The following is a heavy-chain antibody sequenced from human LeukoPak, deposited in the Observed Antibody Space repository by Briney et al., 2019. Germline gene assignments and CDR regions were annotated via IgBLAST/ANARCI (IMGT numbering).Heavy chain of an antibody. J-gene: IGHJ4*02. CDR3: ATSKYSGSY. CDR2: ISGSGGRI. D-gene: IGHD1-26*01. V-gene: IGHV3-23*01. CDR1: GFTFSSYA. Sequence: PGGSLRLSCAASGFTFSSYAMSWVRQAPGKGLEWVSAISGSGGRIYYGASVKGRFTNSRDNSKNTLNLQMNSLRAEDTAVYYCATSKYSGSYWGQGTLVTVSS.